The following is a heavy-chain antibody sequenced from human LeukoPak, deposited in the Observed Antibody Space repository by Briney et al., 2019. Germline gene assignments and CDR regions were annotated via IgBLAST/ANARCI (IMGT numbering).Heavy chain of an antibody. Sequence: GGSLRLSCAASGFTVSSNYMSWVRQAPGKGLEWVSVIYSGGSTYYADSVKGRFTISRDNSKNTLYLQMNSLRAEDTAVYYCARYTVTTPLYYMDVWGKGTTDTVSS. D-gene: IGHD4-11*01. V-gene: IGHV3-53*01. CDR2: IYSGGST. J-gene: IGHJ6*03. CDR1: GFTVSSNY. CDR3: ARYTVTTPLYYMDV.